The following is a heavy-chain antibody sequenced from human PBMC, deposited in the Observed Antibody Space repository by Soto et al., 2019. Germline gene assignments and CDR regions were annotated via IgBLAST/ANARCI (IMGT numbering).Heavy chain of an antibody. CDR2: IYWDDDK. D-gene: IGHD1-26*01. J-gene: IGHJ5*01. CDR3: ALRQVGTRVNGWFDS. CDR1: GFSLNTYGVG. Sequence: QITLKESGPALVTPTQALTLTCTFSGFSLNTYGVGVGWIRQPPGKALEWLALIYWDDDKRYSPSLKSRLSITKDPSNNQVVLTMTNIDPVDTAKYSCALRQVGTRVNGWFDSWGQGIMVTVSS. V-gene: IGHV2-5*02.